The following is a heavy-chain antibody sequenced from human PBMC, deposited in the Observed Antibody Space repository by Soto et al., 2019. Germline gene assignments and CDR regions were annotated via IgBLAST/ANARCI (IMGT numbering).Heavy chain of an antibody. CDR1: GFSFDEYA. D-gene: IGHD2-2*01. CDR2: ISANSVSR. CDR3: AKAMMDKIVVVPSALDH. Sequence: EVQLEESGGGLVQPGRSLRLSCAASGFSFDEYAMHWVRQAPGKGMEWVSSISANSVSRDYADSVKGRFTISRDNAKKSLYLQMDSLRAEDTALYYCAKAMMDKIVVVPSALDHWGQGTLLTVSS. J-gene: IGHJ4*02. V-gene: IGHV3-9*01.